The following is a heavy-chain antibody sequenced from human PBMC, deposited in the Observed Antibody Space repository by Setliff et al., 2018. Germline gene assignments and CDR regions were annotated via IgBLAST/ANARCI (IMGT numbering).Heavy chain of an antibody. D-gene: IGHD1-1*01. CDR2: INHSGTT. Sequence: KPSETLSLTCTVYGVSFSDYYWGWVRQSPGKGLDWIGEINHSGTTNYDPSLEGRISISVDTSKNQFSLGLTSVTAADTAVYYCARESAGDESVRHLYYTDVWGRGTTVT. V-gene: IGHV4-34*10. J-gene: IGHJ6*03. CDR1: GVSFSDYY. CDR3: ARESAGDESVRHLYYTDV.